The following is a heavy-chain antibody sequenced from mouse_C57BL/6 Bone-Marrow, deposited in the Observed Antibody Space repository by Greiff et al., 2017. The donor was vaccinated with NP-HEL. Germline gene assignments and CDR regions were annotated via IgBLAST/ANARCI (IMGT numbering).Heavy chain of an antibody. J-gene: IGHJ4*01. CDR1: GFNIKDDY. Sequence: EVQLQQSGAELVRPGASVKLSCTVSGFNIKDDYMHWVKQSPEQGLEWIGWIDPENGDTEYASKFQGKATITADTSSNTAYLQLSSLTSEDTAVYYCTTGGSSTYAMDYWGQGTSVTVSA. V-gene: IGHV14-4*01. CDR3: TTGGSSTYAMDY. D-gene: IGHD1-1*01. CDR2: IDPENGDT.